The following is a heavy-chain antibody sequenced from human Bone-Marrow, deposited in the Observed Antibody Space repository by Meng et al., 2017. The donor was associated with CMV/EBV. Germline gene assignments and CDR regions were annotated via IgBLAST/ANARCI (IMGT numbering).Heavy chain of an antibody. CDR3: ARRQGHGGNSSFDY. Sequence: SETLSLTCTVSGGSISSYYWSWIRQPPGKGLEWIGHIYYSGSTNYNPSLKSRVTISVDTSKNQFALKLSSVTAADTAVYYCARRQGHGGNSSFDYWGQGTLVTVSS. CDR2: IYYSGST. V-gene: IGHV4-59*01. J-gene: IGHJ4*02. CDR1: GGSISSYY. D-gene: IGHD2-21*01.